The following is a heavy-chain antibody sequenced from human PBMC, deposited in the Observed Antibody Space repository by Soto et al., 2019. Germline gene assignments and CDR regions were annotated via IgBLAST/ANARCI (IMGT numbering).Heavy chain of an antibody. V-gene: IGHV1-3*01. CDR2: INAGNGNT. Sequence: ASVKVSCKACGDTFTSYAMHWVRQAPGQRLEWMGWINAGNGNTKYSQKFQGRVTITRDTSASTAYMELSSLRSEDTAVYYCARRMITGTFINWFDPWGQGTLVTVSS. CDR1: GDTFTSYA. D-gene: IGHD1-20*01. CDR3: ARRMITGTFINWFDP. J-gene: IGHJ5*02.